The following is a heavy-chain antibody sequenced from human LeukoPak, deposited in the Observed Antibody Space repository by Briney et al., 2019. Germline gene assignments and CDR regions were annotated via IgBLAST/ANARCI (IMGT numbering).Heavy chain of an antibody. V-gene: IGHV4-34*01. CDR3: ARARGVYVWGSYRSGYFDY. Sequence: PGGSLRLSCAASGFTFSSYSMNWVRQAPGKGLEWIGEINHSVGTNYNPSPKSRVTMSLDTSKNQFSLKLSSVTAADTAVYYCARARGVYVWGSYRSGYFDYWGQGTLVTVSS. CDR1: GFTFSSYS. D-gene: IGHD3-16*02. J-gene: IGHJ4*02. CDR2: INHSVGT.